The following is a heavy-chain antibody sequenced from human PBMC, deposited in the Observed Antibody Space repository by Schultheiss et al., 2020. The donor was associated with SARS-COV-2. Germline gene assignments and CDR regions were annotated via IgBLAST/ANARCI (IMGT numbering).Heavy chain of an antibody. CDR1: GDSIGSYY. V-gene: IGHV4-59*01. J-gene: IGHJ6*02. Sequence: SQTLSLTCTVSGDSIGSYYWGWIRQPPGKGLEWIGSIYYSGSTNYNPSLKSRVTISVDTSKNQFSLKLSSVTAADTAVYYCARDPRRGMDVWGQGTTVTVSS. CDR3: ARDPRRGMDV. CDR2: IYYSGST.